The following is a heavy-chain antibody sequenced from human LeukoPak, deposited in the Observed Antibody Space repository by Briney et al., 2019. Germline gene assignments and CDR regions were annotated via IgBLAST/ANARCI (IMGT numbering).Heavy chain of an antibody. CDR1: GYTFTSYG. D-gene: IGHD3-22*01. CDR3: ARDLIVVDPLGGWYFDL. J-gene: IGHJ2*01. Sequence: ASVKVSCKASGYTFTSYGISWVRQAPGQGLEWMGWISAYNGNTNYAQKLQGRVTMTTDTSTSTAYMELRSLRSDDTAVYYCARDLIVVDPLGGWYFDLWGRGTLVIVSS. V-gene: IGHV1-18*01. CDR2: ISAYNGNT.